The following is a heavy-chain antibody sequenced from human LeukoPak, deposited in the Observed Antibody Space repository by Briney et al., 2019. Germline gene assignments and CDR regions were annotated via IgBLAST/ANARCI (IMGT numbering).Heavy chain of an antibody. CDR1: LYTFIGYY. CDR3: ARGKDLDY. Sequence: ASVKVSCKASLYTFIGYYMHWVQQAPGQGLEWMGWINPNSGVTNYAQKFQGRVTMTRDTSISTAYMELSRLRSDDTAGYYYARGKDLDYWGQGTLVTVSS. CDR2: INPNSGVT. V-gene: IGHV1-2*02. J-gene: IGHJ4*02.